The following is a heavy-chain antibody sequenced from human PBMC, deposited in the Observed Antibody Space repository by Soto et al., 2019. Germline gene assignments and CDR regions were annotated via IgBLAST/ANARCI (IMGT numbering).Heavy chain of an antibody. Sequence: GGSLRLSCAASGFTFSRFALRWVRQAPGKGLEWVSSISGSGGGTYYADSVTDRFTISRDNSKNTLYLQMNSLRAEDTALYYCARDYYFDYWGQGILVTVSS. J-gene: IGHJ4*02. CDR2: ISGSGGGT. CDR1: GFTFSRFA. V-gene: IGHV3-23*01. CDR3: ARDYYFDY.